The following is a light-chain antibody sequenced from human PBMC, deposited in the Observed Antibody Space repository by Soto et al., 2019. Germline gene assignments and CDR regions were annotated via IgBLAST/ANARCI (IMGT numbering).Light chain of an antibody. V-gene: IGLV2-14*01. J-gene: IGLJ6*01. CDR3: SSFTSSSTFG. Sequence: SVLAQPASVSGSPGQSIAISGTGPSSDVCGYNYVSWYQQHPGKAPKLLLSEVSIRPSGLSDRFSGAKSGNTASLTISGFQTEDEAEYYCSSFTSSSTFGFGSGTKLTVL. CDR1: SSDVCGYNY. CDR2: EVS.